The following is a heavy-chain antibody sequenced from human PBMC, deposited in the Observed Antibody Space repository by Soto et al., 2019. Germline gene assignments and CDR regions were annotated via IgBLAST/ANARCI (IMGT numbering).Heavy chain of an antibody. Sequence: SETVSLTCSVSGAALNSGNYYWSWIRQVPGKGLEWIGHIYVTGAVDYNPSLRDRITTSQDTSERQFSLNLRLVTAADTAVYYCARLRIATNNYKWFDPWGQGTLVTVSS. CDR1: GAALNSGNYY. J-gene: IGHJ5*02. CDR3: ARLRIATNNYKWFDP. CDR2: IYVTGAV. V-gene: IGHV4-31*03. D-gene: IGHD2-21*01.